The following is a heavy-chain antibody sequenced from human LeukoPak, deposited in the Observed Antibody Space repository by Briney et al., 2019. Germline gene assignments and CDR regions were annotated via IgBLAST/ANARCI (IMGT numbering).Heavy chain of an antibody. D-gene: IGHD6-19*01. V-gene: IGHV4-34*01. Sequence: PSETLSLTRAVYGGSFSGYYWSWIRQPPGKGLEWIGEINHSGSTNYNPSLKSRVTISVDTSKNQFSLKLSSVTAADTAVYYCARGVWGYSSGWFNFDYWGQGTLVTVSS. CDR2: INHSGST. CDR3: ARGVWGYSSGWFNFDY. J-gene: IGHJ4*02. CDR1: GGSFSGYY.